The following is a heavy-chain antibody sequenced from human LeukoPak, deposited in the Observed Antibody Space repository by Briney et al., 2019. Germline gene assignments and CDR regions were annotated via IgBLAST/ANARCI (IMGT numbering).Heavy chain of an antibody. J-gene: IGHJ4*02. CDR2: INSHGSAT. CDR1: GFTFSSYW. Sequence: GGSLRLSCAASGFTFSSYWIHWVRQAPGKGLVWVSDINSHGSATNYADSVKGRFTISRDNSKNTLYLQMNSLRAEDTALYYCATGEFYFDFWGQGTLVTVSS. D-gene: IGHD3-16*01. CDR3: ATGEFYFDF. V-gene: IGHV3-74*01.